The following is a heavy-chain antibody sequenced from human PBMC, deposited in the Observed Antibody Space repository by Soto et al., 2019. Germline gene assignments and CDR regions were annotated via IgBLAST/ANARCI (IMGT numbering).Heavy chain of an antibody. J-gene: IGHJ4*02. Sequence: EVQVSESGGGLVQPGGSLRLSCATSGFTFSNYPMNWVRQAPGKGLEWVSGISAGGHNTYYADSVKGRFTIFRDNSQNTVSLQMDNLRVEDTALDYCARRVWGQGTLVTVTS. CDR3: ARRV. CDR2: ISAGGHNT. CDR1: GFTFSNYP. V-gene: IGHV3-23*01.